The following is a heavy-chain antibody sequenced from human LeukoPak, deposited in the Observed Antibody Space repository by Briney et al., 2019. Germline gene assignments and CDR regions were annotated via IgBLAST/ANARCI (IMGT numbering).Heavy chain of an antibody. Sequence: GGSLRLSCAASGFIFSNYGFHWVRQAPGKGLEWVAVISYDGSNKYYADSVKGRFTISRDNSKNTLYLQMNSLRAEDTAVYYCAKDGSGSRPPFDYWGQGTLVTVSS. V-gene: IGHV3-30*18. J-gene: IGHJ4*02. CDR3: AKDGSGSRPPFDY. CDR1: GFIFSNYG. CDR2: ISYDGSNK. D-gene: IGHD3-10*01.